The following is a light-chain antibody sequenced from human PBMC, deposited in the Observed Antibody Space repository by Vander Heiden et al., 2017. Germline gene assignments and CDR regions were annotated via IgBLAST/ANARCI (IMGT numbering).Light chain of an antibody. Sequence: QTVVTQEPSVSVSPGGPVTLTCGLSSDSVSTSYFPSWYQQTPGQAPRTLIYSTNTRSSGVPDRFSGSILGNKAALTITGAQADDDSDYYCVLYLGRGISLFGGGTKLTVL. CDR3: VLYLGRGISL. CDR2: STN. J-gene: IGLJ3*02. V-gene: IGLV8-61*01. CDR1: SDSVSTSYF.